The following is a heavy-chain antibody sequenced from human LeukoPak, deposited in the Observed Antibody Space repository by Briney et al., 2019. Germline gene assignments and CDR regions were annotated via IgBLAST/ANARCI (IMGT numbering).Heavy chain of an antibody. CDR3: ARSGQLTGYYGMDV. J-gene: IGHJ6*02. V-gene: IGHV1-8*01. CDR2: MNPNSGNT. CDR1: GYTFTSYD. Sequence: GASVKVSCKASGYTFTSYDINWVRQATGQGLEWMGWMNPNSGNTGYAQKFQGRVTMTRNTSISTAYMELSSLRSEDTAVYYCARSGQLTGYYGMDVWGQGTTVTVSS. D-gene: IGHD7-27*01.